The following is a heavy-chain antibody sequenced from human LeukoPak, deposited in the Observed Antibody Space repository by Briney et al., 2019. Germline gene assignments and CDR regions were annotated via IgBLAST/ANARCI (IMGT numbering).Heavy chain of an antibody. V-gene: IGHV3-30*18. CDR3: AKDPSYYYDSNGYFDY. CDR2: ISYDGSNK. D-gene: IGHD3-22*01. J-gene: IGHJ4*02. CDR1: GFTFSSYG. Sequence: GGSLRLSCAASGFTFSSYGMHWVRRAPGKGLEWVAVISYDGSNKYYADSVKGRFTISRDNSKNTLYLQMNSLRAEDTAVYYCAKDPSYYYDSNGYFDYWGQGTLVTVSS.